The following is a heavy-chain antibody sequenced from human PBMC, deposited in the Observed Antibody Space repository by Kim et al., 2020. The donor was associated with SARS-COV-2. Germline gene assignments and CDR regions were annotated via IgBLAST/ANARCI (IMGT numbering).Heavy chain of an antibody. CDR1: GFTFSSYW. Sequence: GGSLRLSCAASGFTFSSYWMSWVRQAPGKGLKWVANIKQDAGEKYDVDSVKGRITISRDNAKNSLLLQMNSMRVEDTAVYYCKRDLSRQWDGFIDYWGQGTLVTVST. J-gene: IGHJ4*02. CDR3: KRDLSRQWDGFIDY. V-gene: IGHV3-7*03. CDR2: IKQDAGEK. D-gene: IGHD1-26*01.